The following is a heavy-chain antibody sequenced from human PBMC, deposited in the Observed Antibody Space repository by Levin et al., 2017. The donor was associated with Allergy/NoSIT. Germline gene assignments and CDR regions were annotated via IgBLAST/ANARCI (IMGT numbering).Heavy chain of an antibody. J-gene: IGHJ4*02. V-gene: IGHV1-2*06. Sequence: AASVKVSCKGSGYTFIGNYIYWVRQAPGQGLEWMGQINPDDGYPTYAPKFQDRVTMTRDKSMNTAYMEMSSVRSDDTAVYYCAVTGTTFDYWGQGTLVTVSS. CDR2: INPDDGYP. CDR3: AVTGTTFDY. D-gene: IGHD1-20*01. CDR1: GYTFIGNY.